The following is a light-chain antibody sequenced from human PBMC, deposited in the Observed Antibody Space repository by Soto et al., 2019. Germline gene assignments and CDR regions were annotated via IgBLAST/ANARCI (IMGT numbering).Light chain of an antibody. V-gene: IGLV2-14*01. CDR2: DVS. CDR1: SSDVGGYNY. Sequence: QSVLTQPASVSGSPGQSITISCTGTSSDVGGYNYVSWYQQHPGKAPKLMIYDVSNRPSGVSNRFSGSKYGNTASLTISGLQAEDEADYYCSSYTSSSTLMVFGGGTKLTV. J-gene: IGLJ2*01. CDR3: SSYTSSSTLMV.